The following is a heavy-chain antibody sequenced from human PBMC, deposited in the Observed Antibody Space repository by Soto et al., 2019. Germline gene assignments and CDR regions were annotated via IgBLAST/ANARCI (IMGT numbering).Heavy chain of an antibody. CDR2: INHSGST. CDR1: GGSFSGYY. J-gene: IGHJ6*03. Sequence: SQTLSLTCAVYGGSFSGYYWSWIRQPPGKGLEWIGEINHSGSTNYNPSLKSRVTISVDTSKNQFSLKLSSVTAADTAVYYCARGLKGITTPSYPDYYYYMDVWGKGTTVTVSS. CDR3: ARGLKGITTPSYPDYYYYMDV. D-gene: IGHD3-10*01. V-gene: IGHV4-34*01.